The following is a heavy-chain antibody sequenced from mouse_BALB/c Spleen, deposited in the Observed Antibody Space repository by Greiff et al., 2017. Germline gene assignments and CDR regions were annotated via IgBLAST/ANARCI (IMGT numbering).Heavy chain of an antibody. D-gene: IGHD3-2*02. Sequence: VKLMESGAELVRPGSSVKISCKASGYAFSSYWMNWVKQRPGQGLEWIGQIYPGDGDTNYNGKFKGKATLTADKSSSTAYMQLSSLTSEDSAVYFCARRLYYAMDYWGQGTSVTVSS. V-gene: IGHV1-80*01. CDR3: ARRLYYAMDY. J-gene: IGHJ4*01. CDR2: IYPGDGDT. CDR1: GYAFSSYW.